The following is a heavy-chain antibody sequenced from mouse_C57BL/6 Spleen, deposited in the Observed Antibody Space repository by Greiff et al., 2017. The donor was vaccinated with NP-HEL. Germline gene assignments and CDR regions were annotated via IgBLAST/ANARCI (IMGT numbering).Heavy chain of an antibody. V-gene: IGHV1-15*01. CDR3: TRFYYGSSYKDY. J-gene: IGHJ2*01. CDR1: GYTFTDYE. CDR2: IDPETGGT. D-gene: IGHD1-1*01. Sequence: QVQLQQPGAELVRPGASVTLSCKASGYTFTDYEMHWVKQTPVHGLEWIGAIDPETGGTAYNQKFKGKAILTADKSSSTAYMELRSLTSEDSAVYYCTRFYYGSSYKDYWGQGTTLTVSS.